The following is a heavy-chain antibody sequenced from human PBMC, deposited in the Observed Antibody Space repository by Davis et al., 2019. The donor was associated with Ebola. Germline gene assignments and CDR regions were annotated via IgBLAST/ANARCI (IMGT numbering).Heavy chain of an antibody. V-gene: IGHV1-69*02. D-gene: IGHD5-24*01. J-gene: IGHJ6*02. CDR3: ARARDMATIGDYAMDV. CDR2: IIPMLGIA. CDR1: GGTFSSYT. Sequence: AASVKVSCKASGGTFSSYTISWVRLAPGQGLEWMGRIIPMLGIANYAQKFQGRVTIPADISTTAYMELSSLRSEDTAVYYCARARDMATIGDYAMDVWGQGTTVTVSS.